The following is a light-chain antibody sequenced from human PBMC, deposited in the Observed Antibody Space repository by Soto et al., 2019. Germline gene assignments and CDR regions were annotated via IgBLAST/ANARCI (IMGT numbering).Light chain of an antibody. CDR3: QQYNNWPQT. Sequence: EIVLTQSPGTLSLSPGERATLSCRASQSVSSNLAWYQQKPAQAPRLLIYGASTRATGIPARFSGSGSGTEFTLTISSLQSEDFAVYYCQQYNNWPQTFGQGTKVEIK. CDR2: GAS. V-gene: IGKV3-15*01. J-gene: IGKJ1*01. CDR1: QSVSSN.